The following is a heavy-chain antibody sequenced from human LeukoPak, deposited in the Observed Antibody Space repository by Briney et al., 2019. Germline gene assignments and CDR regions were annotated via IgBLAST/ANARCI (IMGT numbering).Heavy chain of an antibody. CDR3: ARGVATINFDY. CDR2: IYTSGST. Sequence: PSQTLSLTCTVSGGSISSGSYYWSWIRQPAGKGLEWIGRIYTSGSTNYNRSLKSRVTISVDTSKNQFSLKLSSVTAADTAVYYCARGVATINFDYWGQGTLVTVSS. D-gene: IGHD5-24*01. V-gene: IGHV4-61*02. CDR1: GGSISSGSYY. J-gene: IGHJ4*02.